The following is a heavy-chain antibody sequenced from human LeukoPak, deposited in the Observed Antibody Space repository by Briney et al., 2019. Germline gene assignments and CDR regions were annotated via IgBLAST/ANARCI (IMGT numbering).Heavy chain of an antibody. V-gene: IGHV3-30*18. J-gene: IGHJ5*02. Sequence: GGSLRLSCAASGFTFSSYSMNWVRQAPGKGLEWVAVISYDGSNKYYVDSVKGRFTISRDNSKNTLYLQMNNLRPEDTAVYYCAKAGGRVQTPFDPWGQGTLVTVSS. CDR3: AKAGGRVQTPFDP. CDR2: ISYDGSNK. D-gene: IGHD2-8*02. CDR1: GFTFSSYS.